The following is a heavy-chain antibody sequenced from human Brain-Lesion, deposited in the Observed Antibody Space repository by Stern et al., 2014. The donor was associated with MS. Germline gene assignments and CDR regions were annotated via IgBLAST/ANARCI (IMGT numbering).Heavy chain of an antibody. Sequence: EVQLMESGGDLVQPGGSLRLSCVASGFPFSDYWLTWVRQAPGKGLQWVANINQGGSAKNYVDFGKGRFNNFRDNAKNPLDLQMNSLRVDDTAVYYCARIDRGNYDFWSGYYDYWFDPWGQGTLVTVSS. CDR2: INQGGSAK. CDR1: GFPFSDYW. J-gene: IGHJ5*02. V-gene: IGHV3-7*01. D-gene: IGHD3-3*01. CDR3: ARIDRGNYDFWSGYYDYWFDP.